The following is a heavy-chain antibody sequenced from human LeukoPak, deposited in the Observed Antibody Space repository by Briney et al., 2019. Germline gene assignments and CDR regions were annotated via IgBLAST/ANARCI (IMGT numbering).Heavy chain of an antibody. D-gene: IGHD1-26*01. V-gene: IGHV1-69*06. J-gene: IGHJ3*02. CDR2: IIPIFGTA. CDR1: GYTFTSYG. CDR3: ARDERGRKAFDI. Sequence: SVKVSCKASGYTFTSYGISWVRQAPGQGLEWMGGIIPIFGTANYAQKFQGRVTITADKSTSTAYMELSSLRSEDTAVYYCARDERGRKAFDIWGQGTMVTVSS.